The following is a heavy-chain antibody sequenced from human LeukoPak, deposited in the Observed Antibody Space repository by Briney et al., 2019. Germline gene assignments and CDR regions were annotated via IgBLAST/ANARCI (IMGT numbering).Heavy chain of an antibody. V-gene: IGHV1-2*02. CDR1: GYTFTSYG. CDR3: ARSMYQYYYDSSGERGQDY. Sequence: GASVKVSCKASGYTFTSYGISWVRQAPGQGLEWMGWINPNSGGTNYAQKFQGRVTMTRDTSISTAYMELSRLRSDGTAVYYCARSMYQYYYDSSGERGQDYWGQGTLVTVSS. D-gene: IGHD3-22*01. J-gene: IGHJ4*02. CDR2: INPNSGGT.